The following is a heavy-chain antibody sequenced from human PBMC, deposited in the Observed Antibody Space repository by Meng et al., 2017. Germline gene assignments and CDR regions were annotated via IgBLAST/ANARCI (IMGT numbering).Heavy chain of an antibody. CDR3: ATGAAAADH. Sequence: QVMGSGGGLVKPGGSLRLSFVASGPRFTDAWMSLVRQAPGKGLEWVGRIKRNRDGGTIDYAARVKGRFTISRDESKNTLYLQMDSLITEDTAVYFCATGAAAADHWGQGTLVTVSS. J-gene: IGHJ4*02. CDR1: GPRFTDAW. D-gene: IGHD6-13*01. CDR2: IKRNRDGGTI. V-gene: IGHV3-15*01.